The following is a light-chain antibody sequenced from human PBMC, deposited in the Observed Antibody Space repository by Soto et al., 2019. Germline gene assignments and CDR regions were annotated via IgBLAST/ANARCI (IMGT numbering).Light chain of an antibody. V-gene: IGLV4-69*01. CDR2: LNSDGSH. Sequence: QLVLTQSPSASASLGASVRLTCTLSSRHSTYAIAWHQQQPAKGPRFLMKLNSDGSHTKGDGIPDRFSGSSSGAERYLTISSLQSEDEADYYCQTWDTGIQEVFGGGTKLTVL. CDR1: SRHSTYA. CDR3: QTWDTGIQEV. J-gene: IGLJ2*01.